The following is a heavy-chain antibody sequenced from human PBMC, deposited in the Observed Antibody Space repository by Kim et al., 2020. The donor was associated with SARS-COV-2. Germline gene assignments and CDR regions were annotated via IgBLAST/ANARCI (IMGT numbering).Heavy chain of an antibody. D-gene: IGHD3-22*01. CDR1: GGSISSGSYY. CDR2: IYTSGST. J-gene: IGHJ4*02. Sequence: SETLSLTCTVSGGSISSGSYYWSWIRQPAGKGLEWIGRIYTSGSTNYNPALKSRVTISVDTSKNQFSLKLSSVTAADTAVYYCARGPPYYDSSGLLDYWGQGTLVTVSS. V-gene: IGHV4-61*02. CDR3: ARGPPYYDSSGLLDY.